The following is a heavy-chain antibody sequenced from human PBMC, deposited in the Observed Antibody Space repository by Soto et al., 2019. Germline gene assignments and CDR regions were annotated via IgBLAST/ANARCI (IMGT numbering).Heavy chain of an antibody. V-gene: IGHV1-2*02. CDR2: MNNGGGT. Sequence: SGKVCLKASQYTFINYYLHWVRQAPGQRPEWMGWMNNGGGTIYAQEFQGRLTMTRDTSITTAYMELNRLSSDDTGFYYCATSSDWSPLLDYWGQGTLVTVSS. CDR1: QYTFINYY. J-gene: IGHJ4*02. CDR3: ATSSDWSPLLDY. D-gene: IGHD6-19*01.